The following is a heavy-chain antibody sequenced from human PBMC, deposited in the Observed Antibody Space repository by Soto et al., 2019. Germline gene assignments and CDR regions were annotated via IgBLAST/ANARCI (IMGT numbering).Heavy chain of an antibody. Sequence: QVQLVESGGGVVQPGRSLRLSCAASGFIFSSYAVHWVRQAPGKGLEWVAIVSSDGSKKDYGDSVKGRFTISRDNSKNTVYLQMNSLRTEDTAAYYCVSEKGYKVMAARRFDPWGQGTLVTVSS. J-gene: IGHJ5*02. CDR1: GFIFSSYA. CDR3: VSEKGYKVMAARRFDP. D-gene: IGHD1-20*01. CDR2: VSSDGSKK. V-gene: IGHV3-30-3*01.